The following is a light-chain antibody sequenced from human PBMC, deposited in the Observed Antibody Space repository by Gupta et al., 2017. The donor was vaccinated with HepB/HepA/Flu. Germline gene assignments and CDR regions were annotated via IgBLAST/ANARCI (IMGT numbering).Light chain of an antibody. V-gene: IGLV2-14*01. CDR2: DVT. CDR1: SSDVGGYNF. Sequence: QSALTQPASVSGSPGQSITISCTGTSSDVGGYNFVSWYQQHPGKAPKLMIYDVTNRPSGVSRRFSGSKSGNTASLTISGLQAGDEADYYCSSYTSSSTLIFGGGTKLTVL. J-gene: IGLJ2*01. CDR3: SSYTSSSTLI.